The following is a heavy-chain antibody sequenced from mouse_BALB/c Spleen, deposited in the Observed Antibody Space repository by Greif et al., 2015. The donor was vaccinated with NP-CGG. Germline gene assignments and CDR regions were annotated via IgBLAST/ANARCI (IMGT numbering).Heavy chain of an antibody. V-gene: IGHV14-3*02. Sequence: EVQLQQSGAVLVKPGASVKLSCRASGFNIQDTYMHWVKQRPEQGLEWIGRLAPAHVNLKYDPTFQGKATITTDASSNTADLQSSSLTSEDTAVYDCANAYYKSLGFAYWGQGTLVTVSA. CDR1: GFNIQDTY. D-gene: IGHD2-12*01. CDR3: ANAYYKSLGFAY. J-gene: IGHJ3*01. CDR2: LAPAHVNL.